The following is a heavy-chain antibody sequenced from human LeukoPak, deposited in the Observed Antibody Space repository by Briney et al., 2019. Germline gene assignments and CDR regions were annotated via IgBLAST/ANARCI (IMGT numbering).Heavy chain of an antibody. D-gene: IGHD5-24*01. J-gene: IGHJ4*02. Sequence: PGGSLRLSCAASGFTFSSYAMSWVRQAPGKGLEWVSAISGRGGSTYYADSVKGRFTISRDNSKNTLYLQMNSLRAEDTAVYYCAKDSVDWERWLQFPAYWGQGTLVTVSS. CDR1: GFTFSSYA. CDR3: AKDSVDWERWLQFPAY. V-gene: IGHV3-23*01. CDR2: ISGRGGST.